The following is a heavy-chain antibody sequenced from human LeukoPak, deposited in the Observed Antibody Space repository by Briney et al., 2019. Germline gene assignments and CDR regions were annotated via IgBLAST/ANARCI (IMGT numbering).Heavy chain of an antibody. J-gene: IGHJ4*02. V-gene: IGHV3-30*18. CDR3: AKDAVRYCSGGSCYFDY. D-gene: IGHD2-15*01. CDR2: MSYDGSNK. Sequence: GGSLRLSCAASGFTFSSYGMHWVRQAPGKGLEWVAVMSYDGSNKYYADSVKGRFTISRDNSKNTLYLQMNSLRAEDTAVYYCAKDAVRYCSGGSCYFDYWGQGTLVTVSS. CDR1: GFTFSSYG.